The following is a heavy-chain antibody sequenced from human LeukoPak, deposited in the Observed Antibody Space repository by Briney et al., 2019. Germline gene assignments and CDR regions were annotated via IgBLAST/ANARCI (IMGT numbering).Heavy chain of an antibody. V-gene: IGHV4-59*01. Sequence: SETLSLTCTVSDDSITIYYWTWIRQPPGKGLEWIGYIDHTGSTNYNPSLNSRVTISVDTSKNQFSLKLSSVTAADTAVYYCARFYGSGSYYKGYFDYWGQGTLVTVSS. CDR1: DDSITIYY. D-gene: IGHD3-10*01. CDR3: ARFYGSGSYYKGYFDY. CDR2: IDHTGST. J-gene: IGHJ4*02.